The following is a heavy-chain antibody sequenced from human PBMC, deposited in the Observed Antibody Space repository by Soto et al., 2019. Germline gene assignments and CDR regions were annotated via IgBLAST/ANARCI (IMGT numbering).Heavy chain of an antibody. J-gene: IGHJ5*02. Sequence: QVQLVQSGAEVKKPGASVKVSCKASGYTFTGYYMHWVRQAPGQGLEWMGWINPNSGGTNYAQKFQGWVTMTRDTSISTAYMELSRLRSDDTAVYYCARGVRYFDWLDGFDPWGQGTLVTVSS. D-gene: IGHD3-9*01. CDR2: INPNSGGT. CDR1: GYTFTGYY. CDR3: ARGVRYFDWLDGFDP. V-gene: IGHV1-2*04.